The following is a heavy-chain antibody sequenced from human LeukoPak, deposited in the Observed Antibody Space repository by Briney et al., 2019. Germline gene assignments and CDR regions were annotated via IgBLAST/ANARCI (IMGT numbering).Heavy chain of an antibody. CDR3: ARRFPAATRYNWFDP. J-gene: IGHJ5*02. D-gene: IGHD2-2*01. Sequence: KSGPTLVKATQTLTLTCTFSGFSLSTSGVGVGWIRQPPGKALEWLALIYWDDDKRYSPSLKSRLTITKDTSKNQVVLTMTNMDPVDTATYYCARRFPAATRYNWFDPWGQGTLVTVSS. V-gene: IGHV2-5*02. CDR1: GFSLSTSGVG. CDR2: IYWDDDK.